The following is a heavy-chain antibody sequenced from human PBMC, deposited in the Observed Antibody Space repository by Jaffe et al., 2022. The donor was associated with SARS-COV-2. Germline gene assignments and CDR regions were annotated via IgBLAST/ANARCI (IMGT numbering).Heavy chain of an antibody. Sequence: QVQLQESGPGLVKPSETLSLTCSVSGSSISSGYYYGWIRQPPGKGLEWIGSIFHSGSAYYNPSLRSRVTVSVDTSKNQFSLKVTSVTAADTAVYYCARDYCSTISCFVVDTFDFWGQGTMVTVSS. CDR2: IFHSGSA. V-gene: IGHV4-38-2*02. J-gene: IGHJ3*01. D-gene: IGHD2-2*01. CDR1: GSSISSGYY. CDR3: ARDYCSTISCFVVDTFDF.